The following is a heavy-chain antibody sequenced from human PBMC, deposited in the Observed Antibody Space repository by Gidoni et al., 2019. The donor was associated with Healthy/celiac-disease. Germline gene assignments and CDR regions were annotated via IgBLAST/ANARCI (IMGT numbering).Heavy chain of an antibody. CDR2: INHSGST. D-gene: IGHD2-2*02. J-gene: IGHJ6*03. CDR3: ARRPRGYCSSTSCYKYYMDV. Sequence: QVQLQQWGAGLLKPSETLSLTCAVYGGSFSGYYWSWIRQPPGKGLEWIGEINHSGSTNYNPSLKSRVTISVDTSKNQFSLKLSSVTAADTAVYYCARRPRGYCSSTSCYKYYMDVWGKGTTVTVSS. CDR1: GGSFSGYY. V-gene: IGHV4-34*01.